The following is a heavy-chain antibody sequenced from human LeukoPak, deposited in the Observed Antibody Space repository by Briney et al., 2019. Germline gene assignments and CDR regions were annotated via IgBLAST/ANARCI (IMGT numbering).Heavy chain of an antibody. Sequence: PGGSLRLSCAASGFTFRNHWMGWVRQAPGKGLEWVANIKEDGREKYYVDSVKGRFTISRDNAKNSLNLQMNSLRAEDTAVYYCARGATVTTIYYYYYMDVWGKGTTVTVPS. D-gene: IGHD5-12*01. CDR1: GFTFRNHW. CDR2: IKEDGREK. J-gene: IGHJ6*03. V-gene: IGHV3-7*01. CDR3: ARGATVTTIYYYYYMDV.